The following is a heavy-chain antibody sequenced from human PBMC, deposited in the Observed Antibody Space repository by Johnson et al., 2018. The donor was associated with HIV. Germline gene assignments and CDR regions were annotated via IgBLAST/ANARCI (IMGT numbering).Heavy chain of an antibody. CDR1: GFTFSSYA. Sequence: VQLVESGGGLVQPGGSLRLSCAASGFTFSSYAMSWVRQAPGKGLEWVLVIYSGGSTYYADSVKGRFTISRDNSKNTLYLQMNSLRAEDTAVYYCAKGSSSWPNDAFDIWGQGTMVTVSS. J-gene: IGHJ3*02. V-gene: IGHV3-23*03. CDR2: IYSGGST. CDR3: AKGSSSWPNDAFDI. D-gene: IGHD6-13*01.